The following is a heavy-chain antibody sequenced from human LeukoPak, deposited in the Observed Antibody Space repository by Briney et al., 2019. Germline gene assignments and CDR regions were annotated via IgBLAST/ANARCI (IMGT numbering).Heavy chain of an antibody. J-gene: IGHJ6*03. Sequence: QPGGSLRLSCAASGFTFSNYGMSWVRQAPGKGLEWVSAITGSGGSTYYTDSVKGRFTISRDNSKNTLYLQMNSLRADDTAIYYCARAGELRYMDVWGKGTAVTVSS. V-gene: IGHV3-23*01. D-gene: IGHD3-16*01. CDR1: GFTFSNYG. CDR3: ARAGELRYMDV. CDR2: ITGSGGST.